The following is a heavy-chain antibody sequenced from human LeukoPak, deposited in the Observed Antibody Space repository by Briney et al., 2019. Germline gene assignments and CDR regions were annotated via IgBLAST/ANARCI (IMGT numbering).Heavy chain of an antibody. J-gene: IGHJ5*02. CDR2: IYHSGST. CDR3: ARLRYCSGGSCRHHGFDP. CDR1: GGSISSGGYS. D-gene: IGHD2-15*01. V-gene: IGHV4-30-2*01. Sequence: SETLSLTCAVSGGSISSGGYSWSWIRQPPGKGLEWIGYIYHSGSTYYNPSLKSRVTISVDRSKNQFSLKLSSVTAADTAVYYCARLRYCSGGSCRHHGFDPWGQGTLVTVSS.